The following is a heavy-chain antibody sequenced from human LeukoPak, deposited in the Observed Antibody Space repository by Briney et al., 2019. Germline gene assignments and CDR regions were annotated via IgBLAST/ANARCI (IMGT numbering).Heavy chain of an antibody. CDR1: GFTFSSYS. CDR3: ARDGFVSGYSRRGLVYFDY. J-gene: IGHJ4*02. D-gene: IGHD3-22*01. V-gene: IGHV3-21*01. CDR2: ISSSSSYI. Sequence: GRSLRLSCAASGFTFSSYSMNWVRQAPGKGLEWVLSISSSSSYIYYADSVKGRFTISRDNAKNSLYLQMNSLRAEDTAVYYCARDGFVSGYSRRGLVYFDYWGQGTLVTVSS.